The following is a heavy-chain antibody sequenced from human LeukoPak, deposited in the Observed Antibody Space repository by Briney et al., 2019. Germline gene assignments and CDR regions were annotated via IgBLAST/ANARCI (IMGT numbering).Heavy chain of an antibody. Sequence: SETLSLTCAVYGGSFSGYYWSWIRQPPGKGLEWIGEINHSGSTNYNPSLKSRVTISGDTSKKQFSLKLSSVTAADTAVYYCARGPQAYYDILTGLSFWGQGTLVTVSS. CDR1: GGSFSGYY. CDR2: INHSGST. D-gene: IGHD3-9*01. CDR3: ARGPQAYYDILTGLSF. V-gene: IGHV4-34*01. J-gene: IGHJ4*02.